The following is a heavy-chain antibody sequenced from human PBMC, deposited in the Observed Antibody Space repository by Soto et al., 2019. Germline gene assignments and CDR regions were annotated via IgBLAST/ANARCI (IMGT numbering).Heavy chain of an antibody. V-gene: IGHV4-34*01. Sequence: SETLSLTCAVFNGSLSGYYWSWIRQPPGKGPEWIGESNHGGSTNYNPSLRSRLTVSVDTSKNQFSLRLRSVTAADTAVYYCARGSRSLYYYDTSASNYFGPWGQGTLVTVSS. CDR2: SNHGGST. D-gene: IGHD3-22*01. CDR1: NGSLSGYY. J-gene: IGHJ5*02. CDR3: ARGSRSLYYYDTSASNYFGP.